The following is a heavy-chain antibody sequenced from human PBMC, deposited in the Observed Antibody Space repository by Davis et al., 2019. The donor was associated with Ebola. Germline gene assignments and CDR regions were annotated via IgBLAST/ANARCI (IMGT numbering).Heavy chain of an antibody. V-gene: IGHV3-7*01. CDR3: ARVPITMVQGYSFDP. CDR1: GFTFSSYW. Sequence: GESLKISCAASGFTFSSYWMSWVRQAPGKGLEWVANIKQDGSEKYYVDSVKGRFTISRDNAKNSLYLQMNSLRAEDTAVYYCARVPITMVQGYSFDPWGQGTLVTVSS. D-gene: IGHD3-10*01. J-gene: IGHJ5*02. CDR2: IKQDGSEK.